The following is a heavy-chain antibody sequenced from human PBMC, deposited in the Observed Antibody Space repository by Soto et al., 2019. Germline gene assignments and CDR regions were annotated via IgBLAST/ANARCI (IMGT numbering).Heavy chain of an antibody. Sequence: SETLSLTCTVSGGSIGSGGYYWRWIRQHTGKGLVWIGYIYYSGITYYNPSLKSRVTISVDTSKNQFSLKLSSVTAADTAVYYCARSPGYYFDYWGQGTLVTVSS. CDR2: IYYSGIT. V-gene: IGHV4-31*02. J-gene: IGHJ4*02. CDR1: GGSIGSGGYY. CDR3: ARSPGYYFDY.